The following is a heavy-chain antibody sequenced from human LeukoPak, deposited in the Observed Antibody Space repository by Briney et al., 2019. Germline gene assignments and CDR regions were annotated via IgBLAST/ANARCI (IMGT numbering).Heavy chain of an antibody. J-gene: IGHJ4*02. V-gene: IGHV3-48*03. CDR2: ISSSGSTI. CDR1: GFAFSSYE. CDR3: AREVDSGGVDY. Sequence: GGSLRLSCAASGFAFSSYEMNWVRQAPGKGLEWVSYISSSGSTIYYADSVKGRFTISRDNAKNSLYLQMNSLRAEDTAVYYCAREVDSGGVDYWGQGTLVTVSS. D-gene: IGHD6-19*01.